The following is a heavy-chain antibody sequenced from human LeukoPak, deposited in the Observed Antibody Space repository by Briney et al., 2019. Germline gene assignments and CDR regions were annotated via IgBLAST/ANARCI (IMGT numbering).Heavy chain of an antibody. J-gene: IGHJ4*02. CDR1: GFTFSSYA. CDR3: ARPVHRYSSGWPPDY. Sequence: GGSLRLSCAASGFTFSSYAMHWVRQAPGKGLEWVAVISYDGSNKYYADSVKGRFTISRDNSKNTLYLQMNSLRAEDTAAYYCARPVHRYSSGWPPDYWGQGTLVTVSS. CDR2: ISYDGSNK. D-gene: IGHD6-19*01. V-gene: IGHV3-30*04.